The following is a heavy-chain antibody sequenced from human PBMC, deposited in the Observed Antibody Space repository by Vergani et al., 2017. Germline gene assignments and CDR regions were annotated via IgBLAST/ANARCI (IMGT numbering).Heavy chain of an antibody. CDR2: ISWNSGSI. J-gene: IGHJ6*02. V-gene: IGHV3-9*01. CDR1: GFTFADYA. D-gene: IGHD2-2*01. CDR3: AKDISQYCSSTSCYYYYYGMDV. Sequence: EVQLVESGGGLVQPGRSLRLSCAASGFTFADYAMHWVRQAPGKGLEWVSGISWNSGSIGYADSVKGRFTISRDNAKNSLYLQMNSLRAEDTALYYCAKDISQYCSSTSCYYYYYGMDVGGQGSTVAVSS.